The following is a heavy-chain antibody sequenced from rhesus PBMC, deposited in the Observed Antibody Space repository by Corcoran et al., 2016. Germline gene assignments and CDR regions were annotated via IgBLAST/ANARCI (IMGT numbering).Heavy chain of an antibody. V-gene: IGHV4S10*01. J-gene: IGHJ4*01. CDR2: IFGSSTST. CDR1: GGSISDSYR. CDR3: ARGTVLVVVAT. D-gene: IGHD2-21*01. Sequence: QVQLQESGPGVVKPSETLSLTCAVSGGSISDSYRWSWIRQPPGKGLEWIGYIFGSSTSTNYNPSLNSRVTISKDTSKNQFSLKLSSVTAADTAVYYCARGTVLVVVATWGQGVLVTVSS.